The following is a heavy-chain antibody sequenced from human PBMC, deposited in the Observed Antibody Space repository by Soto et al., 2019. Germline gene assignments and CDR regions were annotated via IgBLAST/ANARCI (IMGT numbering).Heavy chain of an antibody. CDR3: AXASRGSGYYYLGGYFDY. CDR1: GGTFSSYA. Sequence: ASVKVSCKASGGTFSSYAISWVRQAPGQGLEWMGGIIPIFGTANYAQKFQGRVTITADESTSTAYMELSSLRSEDTAVYYCAXASRGSGYYYLGGYFDYWGQGTLVTVSS. CDR2: IIPIFGTA. V-gene: IGHV1-69*13. D-gene: IGHD3-22*01. J-gene: IGHJ4*02.